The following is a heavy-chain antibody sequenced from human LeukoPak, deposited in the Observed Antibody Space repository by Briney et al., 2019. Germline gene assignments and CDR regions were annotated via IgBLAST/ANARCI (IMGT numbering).Heavy chain of an antibody. CDR3: ASEAPTYYYDSTTPRYFDY. CDR2: ISAYNGNT. V-gene: IGHV1-18*01. Sequence: GASVKVSCKAFGYTFTSYGISWVRQAPGQGLEWMGWISAYNGNTNYAQKLQGRVTMTTDTSTSTAYMELRSLRSDDTAVYYCASEAPTYYYDSTTPRYFDYWGQGTLVTVSS. CDR1: GYTFTSYG. D-gene: IGHD3-22*01. J-gene: IGHJ4*02.